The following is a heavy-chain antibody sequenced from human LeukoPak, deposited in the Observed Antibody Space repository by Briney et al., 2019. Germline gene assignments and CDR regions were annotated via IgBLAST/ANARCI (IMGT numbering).Heavy chain of an antibody. CDR3: ARVEAPSVFVYYLDF. J-gene: IGHJ4*02. V-gene: IGHV3-7*01. CDR2: IKQDGSEK. CDR1: GFTFSSYW. D-gene: IGHD2-8*01. Sequence: PGGSLRLSCAASGFTFSSYWMSWVRQAPGKGLEWVANIKQDGSEKYYVDSVKGRFTVSRDNAKSSMFLQMESLRVEDTAKYYCARVEAPSVFVYYLDFWGQGTLATVSS.